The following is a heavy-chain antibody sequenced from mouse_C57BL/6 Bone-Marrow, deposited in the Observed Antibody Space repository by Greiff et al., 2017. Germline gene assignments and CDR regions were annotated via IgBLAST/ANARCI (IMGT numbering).Heavy chain of an antibody. V-gene: IGHV1-82*01. D-gene: IGHD1-1*01. J-gene: IGHJ2*01. Sequence: LMKPGASVKISCTASGYAFSSSWMNWVKQRPGKGLEWIGRIYPGDGDTNYNGKFKGKATLTADKSSSTAYMQLSSLTSEDSAVYFCAKLVAPRDYWGQGTTLTVSS. CDR3: AKLVAPRDY. CDR1: GYAFSSSW. CDR2: IYPGDGDT.